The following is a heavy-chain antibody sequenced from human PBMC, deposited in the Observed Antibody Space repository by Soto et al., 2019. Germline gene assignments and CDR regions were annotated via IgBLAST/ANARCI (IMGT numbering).Heavy chain of an antibody. D-gene: IGHD1-20*01. V-gene: IGHV3-21*01. CDR2: ISSSSSYI. CDR3: AREPVLYNWNDQNWFDP. Sequence: GGSLRLSCAASGFTFSSYSMNWVRQAPGKGLEWVSSISSSSSYIYYADSVKGRFTISRDNAKNSLYLQMNSLRAEDTAVYYCAREPVLYNWNDQNWFDPWGQGTLVTVSS. J-gene: IGHJ5*02. CDR1: GFTFSSYS.